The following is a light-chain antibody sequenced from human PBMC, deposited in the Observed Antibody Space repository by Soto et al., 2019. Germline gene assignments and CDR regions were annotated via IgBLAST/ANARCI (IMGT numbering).Light chain of an antibody. CDR3: QQHGSSPRT. Sequence: ETVLTQSPGTLSLSPGERANLSCRASQSVRSDHLAWYQQKPGQAPRLLIYETSSRVTGIPDRFSGSGSGTDFTLTISRLEPEDFAVYYCQQHGSSPRTFGQGTKVEIK. CDR1: QSVRSDH. CDR2: ETS. V-gene: IGKV3-20*01. J-gene: IGKJ1*01.